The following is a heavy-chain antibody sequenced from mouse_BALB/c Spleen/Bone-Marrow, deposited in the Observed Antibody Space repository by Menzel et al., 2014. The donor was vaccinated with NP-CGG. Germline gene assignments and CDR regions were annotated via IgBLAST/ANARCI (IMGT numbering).Heavy chain of an antibody. CDR2: ISSGGSYT. J-gene: IGHJ2*01. V-gene: IGHV5-9*02. CDR3: VRGVHPDY. CDR1: GFAFSSYD. Sequence: DVKLVESGGGLVKPGGSLKLSCAASGFAFSSYDMSWVRQTPEKRLEWVATISSGGSYTYYPDSVKGRFTISRDDARNTLSLQMSDLSAEETALYYFVRGVHPDYWGQGTTLTVAS.